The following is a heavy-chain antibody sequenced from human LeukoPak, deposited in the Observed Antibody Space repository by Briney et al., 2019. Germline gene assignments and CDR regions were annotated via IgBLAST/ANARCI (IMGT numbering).Heavy chain of an antibody. CDR2: IYHSGST. CDR1: GYSISSGYY. D-gene: IGHD3-3*01. CDR3: ARGPWSGYSH. J-gene: IGHJ4*02. Sequence: SETLSLTCAVSGYSISSGYYWGWIRQPPGKGLEWIGSIYHSGSTYYSPSLKSRVTISVDMSKNQFSLKLSSVTAADTAVYYCARGPWSGYSHWGQGTLVTVSS. V-gene: IGHV4-38-2*01.